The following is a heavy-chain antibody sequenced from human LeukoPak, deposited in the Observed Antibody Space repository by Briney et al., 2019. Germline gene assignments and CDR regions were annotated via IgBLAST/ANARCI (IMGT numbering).Heavy chain of an antibody. J-gene: IGHJ4*02. CDR1: GFTFDDYA. D-gene: IGHD2-15*01. CDR2: ISWDGGST. V-gene: IGHV3-43D*03. CDR3: ARPHCGGGSCYLDY. Sequence: GGSLRLSCAASGFTFDDYAMHWVRQAPGKGLEWVSLISWDGGSTYYADSVKGRFTISRDNSKNTLYLQMNNLRVEDAAVYYCARPHCGGGSCYLDYWGQGTLVTVSS.